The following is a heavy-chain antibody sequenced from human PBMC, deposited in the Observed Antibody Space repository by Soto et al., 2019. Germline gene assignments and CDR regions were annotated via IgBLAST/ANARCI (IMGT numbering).Heavy chain of an antibody. D-gene: IGHD6-13*01. V-gene: IGHV1-18*01. CDR2: ISAYNGNT. CDR3: EREEYSSSWYYFDY. Sequence: QVQLVQSGAEVKKPGASVKVSCKASGYTFTSYGISWVRQAPGQGLEWMGWISAYNGNTNYAQKLQGRVTMTTDTXMRTAYMELRSLRSDDTAVYYCEREEYSSSWYYFDYWGQGTLVTVSS. J-gene: IGHJ4*02. CDR1: GYTFTSYG.